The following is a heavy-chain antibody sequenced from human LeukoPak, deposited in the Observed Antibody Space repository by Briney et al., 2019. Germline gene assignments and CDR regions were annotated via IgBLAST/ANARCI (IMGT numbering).Heavy chain of an antibody. J-gene: IGHJ4*02. CDR1: GFTFSSYW. D-gene: IGHD3-22*01. CDR3: ARDSLTYYYDSSGPTDY. V-gene: IGHV3-7*01. Sequence: GGSLRLSCAASGFTFSSYWMSWVRQAPGKGLEWVANIKQDGSEKYYVDSVKGRFTISRDNAKNSLYLQMYSLRAEDTAVYYCARDSLTYYYDSSGPTDYWGQGTLVTVSS. CDR2: IKQDGSEK.